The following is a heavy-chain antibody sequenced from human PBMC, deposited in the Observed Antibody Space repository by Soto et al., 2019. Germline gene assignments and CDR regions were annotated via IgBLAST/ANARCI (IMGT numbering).Heavy chain of an antibody. V-gene: IGHV3-33*01. CDR3: ARDRMVRASPAYFDC. J-gene: IGHJ4*02. CDR1: GFTFSSYG. Sequence: QVQLVESGGGVVQPGRSLRLSCAASGFTFSSYGMHWVRQAPGKGLEWVAVIWYDGSNKYYADSVKGRFTISRDNSKNTLYLQMNSLRAEDTAVYYCARDRMVRASPAYFDCWGQGTLVTVSS. CDR2: IWYDGSNK. D-gene: IGHD3-10*01.